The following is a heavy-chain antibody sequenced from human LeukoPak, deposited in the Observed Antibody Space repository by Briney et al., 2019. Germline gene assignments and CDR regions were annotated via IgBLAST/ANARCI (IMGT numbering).Heavy chain of an antibody. V-gene: IGHV3-9*01. J-gene: IGHJ4*02. Sequence: PGGSLRLSCAASGFTFDDYAMHWVRQAPGKGLEWVSGISWNSGSIGYADSVKGRFTISRDNAKNSLYLQMSSLRAEDTALYYCAKGYCYDSSGYFDYWGQGTLVTVSS. CDR1: GFTFDDYA. CDR2: ISWNSGSI. CDR3: AKGYCYDSSGYFDY. D-gene: IGHD3-22*01.